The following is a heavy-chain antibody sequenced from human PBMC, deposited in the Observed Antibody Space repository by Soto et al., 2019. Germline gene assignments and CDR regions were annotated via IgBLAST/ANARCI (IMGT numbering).Heavy chain of an antibody. Sequence: QVQLQESGSGLAKPSESLSLACTVSGDSMSGYYWSWIRQAPGKGLEWIGSIYYSGTTYYNPSLKSRVTMSLDTSKNQFSLRLSSVTAADTAVYFCARHGWAASGSRGDFDCWGQGTLVTVSS. V-gene: IGHV4-59*08. J-gene: IGHJ4*02. CDR2: IYYSGTT. D-gene: IGHD6-25*01. CDR3: ARHGWAASGSRGDFDC. CDR1: GDSMSGYY.